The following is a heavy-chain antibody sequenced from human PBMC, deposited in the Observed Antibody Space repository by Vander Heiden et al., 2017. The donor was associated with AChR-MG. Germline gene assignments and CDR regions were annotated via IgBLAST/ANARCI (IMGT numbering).Heavy chain of an antibody. CDR1: GFTFSSYA. CDR3: VKTYYSDNSGWNYFDY. D-gene: IGHD3-22*01. V-gene: IGHV3-23*01. Sequence: EVQVLESGGGSVQPGGSLRLSCTASGFTFSSYAMSWVRQAPGKGLEWVSTISGSGGSTYYADSVKGRFTISRDNSKNTLYLQMNSLRAEDTAVYYCVKTYYSDNSGWNYFDYWGQGTLVTVSS. J-gene: IGHJ4*02. CDR2: ISGSGGST.